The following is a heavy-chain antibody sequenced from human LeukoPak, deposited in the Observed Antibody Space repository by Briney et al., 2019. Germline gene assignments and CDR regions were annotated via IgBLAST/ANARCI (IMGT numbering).Heavy chain of an antibody. Sequence: SSETLSLTCAVYGGSFSDYFWGWIRQPPGKGLEWIGEMIHSGITNYNPSLKSRVTISLDTSKNQFSLRLTSVTAADTAVYYCARVSGLNNFDYWGQGTLVTVSS. D-gene: IGHD2-8*01. J-gene: IGHJ4*02. V-gene: IGHV4-34*12. CDR1: GGSFSDYF. CDR2: MIHSGIT. CDR3: ARVSGLNNFDY.